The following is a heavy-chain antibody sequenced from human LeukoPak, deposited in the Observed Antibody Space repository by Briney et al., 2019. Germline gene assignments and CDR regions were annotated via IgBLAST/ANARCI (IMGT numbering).Heavy chain of an antibody. J-gene: IGHJ4*02. V-gene: IGHV3-53*01. CDR2: IYSGGST. CDR3: ATGNYYDSSGYPFGFDY. CDR1: GXIVSSNY. D-gene: IGHD3-22*01. Sequence: PGGSLRLSCAASGXIVSSNYMSWVRQAPGKGLEWVSVIYSGGSTYYADSVKGRFTISRDNSKNTLYLQMNSLRAEDTAVYYCATGNYYDSSGYPFGFDYWGQGTLVTVSS.